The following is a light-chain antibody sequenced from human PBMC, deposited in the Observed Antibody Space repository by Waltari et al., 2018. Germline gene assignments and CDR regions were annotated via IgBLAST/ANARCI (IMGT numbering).Light chain of an antibody. J-gene: IGKJ1*01. CDR1: QSISSY. V-gene: IGKV1-39*01. CDR2: AAS. CDR3: QQSYSTLWT. Sequence: DIQMTQSPSSLSASVGYRVTITCRASQSISSYVNWYQQKPGKAPKLLIYAASSLQSGVPSRFSGSGSGTDFTLTISSLQPEDFATYYCQQSYSTLWTFGQGTKVEIK.